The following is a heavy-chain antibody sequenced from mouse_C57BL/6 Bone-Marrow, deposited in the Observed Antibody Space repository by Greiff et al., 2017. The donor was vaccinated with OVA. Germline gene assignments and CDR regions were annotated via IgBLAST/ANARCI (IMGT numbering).Heavy chain of an antibody. CDR1: GFTFSSYG. Sequence: EVKLVESGGDLVKPGGSLKLSCAASGFTFSSYGMSWVRQTPDKRLEWVATISSGGSYTYYPDSVKGRFTISRDNAKNTLYLHMSSLKSEDTAMYYCARHGAPYWYFDVWGTGTTVTVSS. CDR3: ARHGAPYWYFDV. V-gene: IGHV5-6*02. J-gene: IGHJ1*03. CDR2: ISSGGSYT.